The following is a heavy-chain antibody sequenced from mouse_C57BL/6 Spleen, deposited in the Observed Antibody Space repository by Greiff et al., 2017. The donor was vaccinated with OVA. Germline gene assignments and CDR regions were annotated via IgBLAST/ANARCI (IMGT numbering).Heavy chain of an antibody. CDR2: ISYDGSN. Sequence: EVQLQESGPGLVKPSQSLSLTCSVTGYSITSGYYWNWIRQLPGNKLVWMGYISYDGSNNYHQSLKNRISITRDTSKNQFFRKLNSVTTEDTATYYGARGDWYFDVWGTGTTVTVSS. CDR3: ARGDWYFDV. J-gene: IGHJ1*03. CDR1: GYSITSGYY. V-gene: IGHV3-6*01.